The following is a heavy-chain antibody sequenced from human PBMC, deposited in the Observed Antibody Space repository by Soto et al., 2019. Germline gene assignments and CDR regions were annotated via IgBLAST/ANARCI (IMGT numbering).Heavy chain of an antibody. CDR2: ISNDGTNE. V-gene: IGHV3-30-3*01. J-gene: IGHJ4*02. CDR3: AKEFRGHDSSGYLDY. D-gene: IGHD3-22*01. CDR1: GFTLSSFA. Sequence: GGSLRLSCAASGFTLSSFAMHWVRQAPGKGLEWVTLISNDGTNEHYADSVKGRFTISRDNSKNTLYLQMNSLRAEDTAVYYCAKEFRGHDSSGYLDYWGQGTLVTVSS.